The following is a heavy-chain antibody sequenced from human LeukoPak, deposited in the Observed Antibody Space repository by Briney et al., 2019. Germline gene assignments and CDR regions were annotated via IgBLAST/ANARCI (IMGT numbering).Heavy chain of an antibody. CDR1: GVSISIYY. D-gene: IGHD1-7*01. V-gene: IGHV4-59*01. CDR3: VRDRELNY. J-gene: IGHJ4*02. CDR2: IYNSGSA. Sequence: SETLSLTCTVSGVSISIYYWSWVGQPPGKGLEWIGYIYNSGSAIYNPSLKSRATISADTSKNQFSLQLSSVAAADTAVYYCVRDRELNYWGQGTLVTVSS.